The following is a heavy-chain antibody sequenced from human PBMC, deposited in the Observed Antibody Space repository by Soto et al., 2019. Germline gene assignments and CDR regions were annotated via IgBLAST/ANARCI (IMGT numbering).Heavy chain of an antibody. Sequence: PSETLSLTCTVSGGSISSYYWSWIRQPPGKGLEWIGYIYYSGSTNYNPSLKSRVTISVDTSKNQFSLKLSSVTAADTAVYYCARFGYCSSTSCYLGWFDPWGQGTLVTVSS. D-gene: IGHD2-2*03. V-gene: IGHV4-59*01. J-gene: IGHJ5*02. CDR3: ARFGYCSSTSCYLGWFDP. CDR2: IYYSGST. CDR1: GGSISSYY.